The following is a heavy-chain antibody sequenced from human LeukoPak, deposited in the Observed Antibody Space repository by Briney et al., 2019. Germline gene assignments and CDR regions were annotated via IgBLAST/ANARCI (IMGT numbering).Heavy chain of an antibody. CDR2: INRSGST. J-gene: IGHJ4*02. V-gene: IGHV4-61*10. CDR1: GDSISSGSFQ. CDR3: ARGGLGVPAAPVDY. Sequence: SETLSLTCTVSGDSISSGSFQWSWIRQPAGKGLEWIGRINRSGSTRYNPSLRSRVTISVDTSRNQFSLRLSSVTAADTAVYYCARGGLGVPAAPVDYWGQGTLVTVSS. D-gene: IGHD2-2*01.